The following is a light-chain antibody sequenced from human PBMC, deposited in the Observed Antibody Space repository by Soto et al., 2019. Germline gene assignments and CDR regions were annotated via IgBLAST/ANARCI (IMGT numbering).Light chain of an antibody. J-gene: IGKJ4*01. CDR3: QQYYSTPLS. CDR1: QSVLYSSNNKNY. Sequence: DIVMTQSPDSLAVSLGERATINCKSSQSVLYSSNNKNYLAWYQQKPGQPPKLLFYWASTRESGVPDRFSGSGSATEFTLTISSLQAEDVAVYYCQQYYSTPLSFGGGTKVEI. V-gene: IGKV4-1*01. CDR2: WAS.